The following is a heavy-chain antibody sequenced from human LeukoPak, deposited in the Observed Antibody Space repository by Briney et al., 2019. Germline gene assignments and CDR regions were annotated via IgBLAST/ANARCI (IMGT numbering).Heavy chain of an antibody. Sequence: GGSLRLSCAASGFTFSTYWMHWVRQAPGKGLEWVANINQDGSEKYYVDSAKGRFIISRDNAKNSLFLQMNGLRAEDTAVYYCARGAPFGGYWGQGTLVTVSS. J-gene: IGHJ4*02. CDR1: GFTFSTYW. D-gene: IGHD3-16*01. CDR3: ARGAPFGGY. V-gene: IGHV3-7*03. CDR2: INQDGSEK.